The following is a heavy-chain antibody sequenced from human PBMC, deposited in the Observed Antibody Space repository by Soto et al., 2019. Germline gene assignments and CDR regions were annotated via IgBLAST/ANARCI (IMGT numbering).Heavy chain of an antibody. D-gene: IGHD3-3*01. J-gene: IGHJ4*02. CDR3: ITDPYYDFWSGYHFDY. CDR2: IKNKTDGGIA. V-gene: IGHV3-15*01. CDR1: GFSFSKAW. Sequence: EAHLVQSGGGLVKPGGSLSLSCTASGFSFSKAWMSWVRLTPEKGLEWVGRIKNKTDGGIADYPASVRGRFTVSRDDSGRTLYLQMHSLETEDTAVYFCITDPYYDFWSGYHFDYWGQGTLVTVSS.